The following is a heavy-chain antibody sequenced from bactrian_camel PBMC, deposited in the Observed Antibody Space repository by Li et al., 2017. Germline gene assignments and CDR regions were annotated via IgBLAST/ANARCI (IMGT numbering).Heavy chain of an antibody. CDR3: AAGRTSTLVPLRYTV. V-gene: IGHV3S40*01. CDR2: IYTDGGNT. J-gene: IGHJ4*01. Sequence: VQLVESGGGSVQAGGSLRLTRAASGYTYSNYCMGWFRQAPGKEREAVAAIYTDGGNTFVTEAVKGRFTISQDKAKNTVYLQMNSLKPEDTAMYYCAAGRTSTLVPLRYTVWGQGTQVTVS. CDR1: GYTYSNYC. D-gene: IGHD4*01.